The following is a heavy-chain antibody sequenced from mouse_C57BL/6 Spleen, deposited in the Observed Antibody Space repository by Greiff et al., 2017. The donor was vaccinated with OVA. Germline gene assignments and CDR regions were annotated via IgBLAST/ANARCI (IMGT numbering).Heavy chain of an antibody. D-gene: IGHD1-1*01. CDR2: IYPRSGNT. J-gene: IGHJ1*03. CDR1: GYTFTSYG. V-gene: IGHV1-81*01. CDR3: ASYYYGSSHWYFDV. Sequence: VQLQQSGAELARPGASVKLSCKASGYTFTSYGISWVKQRTGQGLEWIGEIYPRSGNTYYNEKFKGKATLTADKSSSTAYMELRSLTSEDSAFYFCASYYYGSSHWYFDVWGTGTTVTVSS.